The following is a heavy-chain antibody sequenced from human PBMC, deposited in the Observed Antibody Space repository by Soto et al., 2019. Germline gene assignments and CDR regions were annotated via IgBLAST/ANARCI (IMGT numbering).Heavy chain of an antibody. V-gene: IGHV3-23*01. CDR3: ATDAISGDGIWLMDS. Sequence: GGSLRLSCAASGFTFRNYAMTWARQAPGKGLEWVSSLLRSGSSAYYADSVRGRFTISSDTSANSLYLQMDNLRAEDTAIYYCATDAISGDGIWLMDSWGQGXVVTVSS. J-gene: IGHJ5*02. D-gene: IGHD4-17*01. CDR1: GFTFRNYA. CDR2: LLRSGSSA.